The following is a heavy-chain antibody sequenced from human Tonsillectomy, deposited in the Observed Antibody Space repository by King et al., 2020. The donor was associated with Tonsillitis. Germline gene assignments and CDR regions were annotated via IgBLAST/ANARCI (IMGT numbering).Heavy chain of an antibody. Sequence: VQLVESGGGLVKPGGSLRLSCAASGLTFSNAWVNWVRQAPGKGLEWVGRIKSEVDGGSTDYGAPVKGRFTISRDDSNNTLYLQMNSLKTEDTAVYYGTWGFQHWGQGTLVTVS. V-gene: IGHV3-15*07. CDR3: TWGFQH. D-gene: IGHD7-27*01. J-gene: IGHJ1*01. CDR2: IKSEVDGGST. CDR1: GLTFSNAW.